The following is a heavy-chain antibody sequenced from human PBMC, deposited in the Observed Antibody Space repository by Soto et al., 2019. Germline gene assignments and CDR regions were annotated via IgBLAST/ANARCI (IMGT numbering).Heavy chain of an antibody. CDR3: ARDPVGIYSSSWSYYYYYGMDV. CDR1: GYTFTSYG. J-gene: IGHJ6*02. Sequence: ASVKVSCKASGYTFTSYGISWVRQAPGQGLEWMGWISAYNGNTNYAQKLQGRVIMTTDTSTSTAYMELRSLRSDDTAVYYCARDPVGIYSSSWSYYYYYGMDVWGQGTTVTVSS. D-gene: IGHD6-13*01. V-gene: IGHV1-18*01. CDR2: ISAYNGNT.